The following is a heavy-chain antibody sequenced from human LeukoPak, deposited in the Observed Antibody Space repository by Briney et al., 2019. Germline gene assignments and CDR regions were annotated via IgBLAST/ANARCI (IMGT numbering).Heavy chain of an antibody. CDR3: AREATMVRGVITFYDS. CDR1: GFTFSSYA. D-gene: IGHD3-10*01. V-gene: IGHV3-23*01. J-gene: IGHJ5*01. CDR2: LSGNGGST. Sequence: GGSLSLSCAASGFTFSSYAMSWVRQAPGKGLEWVSGLSGNGGSTYYADSVKGRFTIPRDNSKNTLYLQMNSLRAEDTAVYYCAREATMVRGVITFYDSWGHGTLVTVSS.